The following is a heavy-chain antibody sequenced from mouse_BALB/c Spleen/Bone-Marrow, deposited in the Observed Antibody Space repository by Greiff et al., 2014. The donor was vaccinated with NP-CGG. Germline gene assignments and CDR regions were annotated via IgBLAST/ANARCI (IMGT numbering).Heavy chain of an antibody. V-gene: IGHV1-69*02. D-gene: IGHD2-10*02. CDR2: IYPSDSYT. CDR1: GYTFTSYW. Sequence: VQLQQSGAELVRPGASVKVSCKASGYTFTSYWINWVKQRPGQGLEWIGNIYPSDSYTNYNQNFKDKATLTVDKSSSTAYMQLSSPTSEDSAVYYCTRRYGNYYAMDYWGQGTSVTVSS. CDR3: TRRYGNYYAMDY. J-gene: IGHJ4*01.